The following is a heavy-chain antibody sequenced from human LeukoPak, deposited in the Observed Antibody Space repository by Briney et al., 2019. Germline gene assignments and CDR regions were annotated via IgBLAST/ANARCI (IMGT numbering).Heavy chain of an antibody. D-gene: IGHD3-22*01. J-gene: IGHJ4*02. CDR2: IYYSGST. CDR1: GGSISSSSHY. Sequence: SETLSLTCTVSGGSISSSSHYWGWIRQPPGKGLEWIGSIYYSGSTYYNPSLKSRVTISVDTSKNQFSLKLSSVTAADTAVYYCARLSYYYDSSGYYFGKSFDYWGQGTLVTVSS. CDR3: ARLSYYYDSSGYYFGKSFDY. V-gene: IGHV4-39*01.